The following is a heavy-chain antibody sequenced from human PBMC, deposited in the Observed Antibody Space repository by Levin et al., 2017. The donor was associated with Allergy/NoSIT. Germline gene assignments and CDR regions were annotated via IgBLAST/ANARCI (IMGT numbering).Heavy chain of an antibody. CDR1: GYTFTTYY. J-gene: IGHJ4*02. D-gene: IGHD3-16*02. V-gene: IGHV1-46*01. CDR3: ARDHVGGGGLHLGEFSFSSYSLDY. Sequence: GESLKISCRASGYTFTTYYMHWVRQAPGQGLEWMGIINPNSGGTKYAQKFQGRVTMTRDTSTSTVNMALSSLRSEDTAVYYCARDHVGGGGLHLGEFSFSSYSLDYWGQGTLVTVSS. CDR2: INPNSGGT.